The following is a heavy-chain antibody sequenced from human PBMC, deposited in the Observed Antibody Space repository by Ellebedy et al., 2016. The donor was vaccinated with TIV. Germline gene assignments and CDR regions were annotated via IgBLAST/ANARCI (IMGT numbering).Heavy chain of an antibody. V-gene: IGHV5-10-1*01. CDR2: IDTRDPYT. CDR3: SREGESGYDRLDF. J-gene: IGHJ4*02. Sequence: KVSCKGSGYRFTSYWISWVRQLPGKGLEWMGRIDTRDPYTNYRPSFQGHLTISADKSLSTAYLQWSSLKATDTAMSSCSREGESGYDRLDFWGQGTLVTVSS. CDR1: GYRFTSYW. D-gene: IGHD5-12*01.